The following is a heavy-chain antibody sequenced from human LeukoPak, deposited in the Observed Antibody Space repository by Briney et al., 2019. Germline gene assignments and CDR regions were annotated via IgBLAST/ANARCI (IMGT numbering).Heavy chain of an antibody. CDR2: ISSSSGYI. V-gene: IGHV3-21*01. Sequence: GGSLRLSCAASGFTFSSYSMNWVRQAPGKGLEWVSSISSSSGYIYYADSVKGRFTISRDNAKNSLYLQMNSLRAEDTAVYYCARAIELRSLDVWGKGTTVTVSS. CDR1: GFTFSSYS. D-gene: IGHD3-3*01. CDR3: ARAIELRSLDV. J-gene: IGHJ6*04.